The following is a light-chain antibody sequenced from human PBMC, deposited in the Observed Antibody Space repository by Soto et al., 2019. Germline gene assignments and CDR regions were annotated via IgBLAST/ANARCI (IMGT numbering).Light chain of an antibody. CDR3: QQYSTLPHT. J-gene: IGKJ2*01. CDR1: QSVTNNY. Sequence: ESVLTQSPGTLSLSPGERATLSCRATQSVTNNYFAWYQQKPGQSPRLLIYGVSSRATDIPDRFSGSGSGTDFTLTISRLEPEDFAVFYCQQYSTLPHTVGQGTKLEVK. V-gene: IGKV3-20*01. CDR2: GVS.